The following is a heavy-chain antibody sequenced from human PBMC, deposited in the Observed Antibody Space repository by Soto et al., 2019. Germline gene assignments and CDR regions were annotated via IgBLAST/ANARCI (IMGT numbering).Heavy chain of an antibody. CDR2: INHSGST. Sequence: SETLSLTCAVYGGSFSGYYWSWIRQPPGKGLEWIGEINHSGSTNYNPSLKSRVTISVDTSKNQFSLKLSSVTAADTAVYYCARVRRGITIFGVAYYYGMDVWGQGTTATVSS. D-gene: IGHD3-3*01. V-gene: IGHV4-34*01. CDR1: GGSFSGYY. J-gene: IGHJ6*02. CDR3: ARVRRGITIFGVAYYYGMDV.